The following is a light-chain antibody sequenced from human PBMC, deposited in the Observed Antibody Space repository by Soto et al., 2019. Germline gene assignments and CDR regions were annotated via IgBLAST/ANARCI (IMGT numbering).Light chain of an antibody. CDR1: QSVNSY. CDR3: QQRSNWPIT. Sequence: IVLTLSPATLSLSPGKRATLSCRASQSVNSYLAWYQQKPGQAPRLLIYDASNRATGIPARFSGSGSGTDFTLTISSLEPEDFAVYYCQQRSNWPITFGQGTRLEIK. V-gene: IGKV3-11*01. CDR2: DAS. J-gene: IGKJ5*01.